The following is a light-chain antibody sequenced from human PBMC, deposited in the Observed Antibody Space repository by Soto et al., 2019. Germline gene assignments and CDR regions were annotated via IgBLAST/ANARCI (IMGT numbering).Light chain of an antibody. CDR3: QQYNNYPPIT. J-gene: IGKJ5*01. V-gene: IGKV3-15*01. CDR1: QSISSK. Sequence: EIVMTQSPATLSVSPGERATLSCRASQSISSKLAWYQQKPGQAPRLLIYGASTRATGIPARFSGSGSGTEFTLTISSLQSEDFAVYYCQQYNNYPPITFGQGTRLESK. CDR2: GAS.